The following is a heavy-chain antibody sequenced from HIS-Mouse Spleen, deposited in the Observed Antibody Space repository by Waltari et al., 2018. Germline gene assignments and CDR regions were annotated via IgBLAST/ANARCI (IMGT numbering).Heavy chain of an antibody. Sequence: QLQLQESGPGLVKPSETLSLTCTVSGGSISSSSYYWGWIRQPPGKGLEWIGRIYYSGSTYYNPSLKSRVNISVDTSKNQFSLTLSSVTAADTAVYYCAREIPYSSSWYDWYFDLWGRGTLVTVSS. D-gene: IGHD6-13*01. CDR2: IYYSGST. CDR3: AREIPYSSSWYDWYFDL. CDR1: GGSISSSSYY. V-gene: IGHV4-39*07. J-gene: IGHJ2*01.